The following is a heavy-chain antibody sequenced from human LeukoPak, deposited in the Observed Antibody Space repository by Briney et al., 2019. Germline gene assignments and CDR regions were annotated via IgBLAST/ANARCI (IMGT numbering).Heavy chain of an antibody. CDR3: ARHSPGGARKAFDI. Sequence: SETLSLTCTVSGGSISSHYWSWIRQPPGKGLEWIGYIYYSGSTNYNPSLKSRVTISVDTSKNQFSLKLSSVTAADTAVYYCARHSPGGARKAFDIWGQGTMVTVSS. D-gene: IGHD3-16*01. J-gene: IGHJ3*02. CDR1: GGSISSHY. CDR2: IYYSGST. V-gene: IGHV4-59*11.